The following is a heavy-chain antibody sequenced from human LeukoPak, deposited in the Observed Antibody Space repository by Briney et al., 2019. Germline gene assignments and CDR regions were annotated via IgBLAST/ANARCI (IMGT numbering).Heavy chain of an antibody. CDR1: GGSISSYY. Sequence: SVTLSLTCTVSGGSISSYYWGWIRQPPGKGLEWIGYIDYSGSTNYNASLKSRVTISVDTSRNQFSLRLSSVTAADTAVYYCARRGGTVAGTGSFDYWGQGTQVTVSS. J-gene: IGHJ4*02. D-gene: IGHD6-19*01. CDR3: ARRGGTVAGTGSFDY. CDR2: IDYSGST. V-gene: IGHV4-59*08.